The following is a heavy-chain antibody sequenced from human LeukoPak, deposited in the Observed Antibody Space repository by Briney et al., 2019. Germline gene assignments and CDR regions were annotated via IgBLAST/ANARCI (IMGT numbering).Heavy chain of an antibody. J-gene: IGHJ4*02. Sequence: SETLSLTCTVSGYTISSGYYWGWIRQTPGKGLEWIGSFYYRGNTYYNPSLKSRVTVSVDTSKNQFSLKLSSVTAADTAVYYCARLWSTSCKGGSCPHQPNYWGQGTRVTVPS. D-gene: IGHD2-15*01. CDR2: FYYRGNT. V-gene: IGHV4-38-2*02. CDR1: GYTISSGYY. CDR3: ARLWSTSCKGGSCPHQPNY.